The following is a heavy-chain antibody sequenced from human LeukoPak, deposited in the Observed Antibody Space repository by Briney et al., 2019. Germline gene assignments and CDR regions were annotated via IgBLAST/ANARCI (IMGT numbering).Heavy chain of an antibody. CDR3: ASVLLGYCSSTSCLDAFDI. Sequence: GGPLRLSCAASGFTFSSYSMNWVRQAPGKGLEWVSYISSSSSTIYYADFVKGRFTISRDNAKNSLYLQMNSLRAEDTAVYYCASVLLGYCSSTSCLDAFDIWGQGTMVTVSS. V-gene: IGHV3-48*01. D-gene: IGHD2-2*01. J-gene: IGHJ3*02. CDR2: ISSSSSTI. CDR1: GFTFSSYS.